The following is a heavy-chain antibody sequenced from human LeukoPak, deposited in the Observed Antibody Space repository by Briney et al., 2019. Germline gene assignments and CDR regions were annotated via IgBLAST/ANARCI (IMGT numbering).Heavy chain of an antibody. J-gene: IGHJ6*03. D-gene: IGHD3-10*01. CDR2: ISGSGGRT. CDR3: AKGGRGGAITMVRGVKGDYYYMDV. Sequence: GGSLRLSCAASGFTFSSYGMSWVRQAPGKGLEWVSAISGSGGRTYYADSVKGRFTISRDNSKNTLYLQMNSLRAVDTAVYYCAKGGRGGAITMVRGVKGDYYYMDVWGKGTTVTISS. V-gene: IGHV3-23*01. CDR1: GFTFSSYG.